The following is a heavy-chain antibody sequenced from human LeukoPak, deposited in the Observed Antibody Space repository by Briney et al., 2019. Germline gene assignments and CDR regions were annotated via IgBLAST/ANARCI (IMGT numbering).Heavy chain of an antibody. V-gene: IGHV4-59*12. Sequence: SETLSLTCTVSGGSISSYYWSWIRQPPGKGLEWIGSIYYSGTTHYNPSLESRVTISVDTSKNQFTLKLASVTAADTAIYYCAKGAGGFSYYNWFDPWGQGTLVTVSS. CDR1: GGSISSYY. D-gene: IGHD5-18*01. CDR3: AKGAGGFSYYNWFDP. CDR2: IYYSGTT. J-gene: IGHJ5*02.